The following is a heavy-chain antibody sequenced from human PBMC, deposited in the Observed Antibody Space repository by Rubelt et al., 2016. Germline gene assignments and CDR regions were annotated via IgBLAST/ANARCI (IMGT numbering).Heavy chain of an antibody. D-gene: IGHD2-2*01. CDR1: GCTFSSYA. J-gene: IGHJ6*02. Sequence: VQLLESGGGLVQPGGSLRLSCAASGCTFSSYAMSWVRQAPGKGLEWVAVISYDGSNKYYADSVKGRFTISRDNSKNTLYLQMNSLRAEDTAVYYCASSIVVVPAANYYYGMDVWGQGTTVTVSS. CDR2: ISYDGSNK. V-gene: IGHV3-30*04. CDR3: ASSIVVVPAANYYYGMDV.